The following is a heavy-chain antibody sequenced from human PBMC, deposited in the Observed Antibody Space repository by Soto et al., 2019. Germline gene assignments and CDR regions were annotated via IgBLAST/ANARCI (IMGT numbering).Heavy chain of an antibody. CDR1: GYSFTSYW. D-gene: IGHD3-22*01. CDR3: ARLPCYDSSGHPNPRYYYGMDV. V-gene: IGHV5-51*01. CDR2: IYPGDSDT. Sequence: PGESLKISCKGSGYSFTSYWIGWVRQMPGKGLEWMGFIYPGDSDTRYSPSFQGQVTISADKSISTAYLQWSSLKASDTAMYYCARLPCYDSSGHPNPRYYYGMDVWGQGTTVTVSS. J-gene: IGHJ6*02.